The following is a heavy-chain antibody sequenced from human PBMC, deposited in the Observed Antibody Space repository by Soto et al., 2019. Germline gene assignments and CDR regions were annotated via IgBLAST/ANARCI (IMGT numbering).Heavy chain of an antibody. D-gene: IGHD3-10*01. CDR1: GGSFSGYY. CDR3: ARGRQGSRLTMVRGGIRSGYGLDV. J-gene: IGHJ6*01. CDR2: INYSEST. V-gene: IGHV4-34*01. Sequence: LSLTCGVNGGSFSGYYWSWIRQPPGKGLEWIGEINYSESTDYNPSLKSRVTISLDTSKNQFSLKVTSVTAADAAVYYCARGRQGSRLTMVRGGIRSGYGLDVWGQGTTVTVSS.